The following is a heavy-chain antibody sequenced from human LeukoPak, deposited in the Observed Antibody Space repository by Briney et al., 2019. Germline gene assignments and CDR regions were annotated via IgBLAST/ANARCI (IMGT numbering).Heavy chain of an antibody. CDR1: GGSISSSSYY. CDR3: ARQQDDAFDI. CDR2: IYYSGST. V-gene: IGHV4-39*01. Sequence: SETLSLTCTVSGGSISSSSYYWRWIRQPPGKGLEWIGSIYYSGSTYYNPSLKSRVTISVDTSKNQFSLKLSSVTAADTAVYYCARQQDDAFDIWGQGTMVTVSS. J-gene: IGHJ3*02.